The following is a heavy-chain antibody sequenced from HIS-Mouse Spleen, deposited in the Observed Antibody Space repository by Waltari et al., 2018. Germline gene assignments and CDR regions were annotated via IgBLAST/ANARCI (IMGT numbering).Heavy chain of an antibody. V-gene: IGHV4-34*01. Sequence: QVQLQQWGAGLLKPSETLSLTCSVYCGSFRGYYWSWIRQPPGKGLEWIGEINHSGSTNYNPSLKSRVTISVDTSKNQFSLKLSSVTAADTAVYYCAGYNWNYGTDYWGQGTLVTVSS. D-gene: IGHD1-7*01. CDR2: INHSGST. CDR1: CGSFRGYY. CDR3: AGYNWNYGTDY. J-gene: IGHJ4*02.